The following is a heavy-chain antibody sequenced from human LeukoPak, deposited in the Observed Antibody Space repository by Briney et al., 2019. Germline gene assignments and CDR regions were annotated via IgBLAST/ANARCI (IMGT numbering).Heavy chain of an antibody. CDR3: ARRPDYGDYTYYYYYMDV. D-gene: IGHD4-17*01. CDR2: INHSGST. Sequence: NPSETLSLTCAVYGGSFSGYYWSWIRQPPGKGLEWIGEINHSGSTNYNPSLKSRVTISVDTSKNQFSLKLSSVTAADTAVYYCARRPDYGDYTYYYYYMDVWGKGTTVTISS. J-gene: IGHJ6*03. CDR1: GGSFSGYY. V-gene: IGHV4-34*01.